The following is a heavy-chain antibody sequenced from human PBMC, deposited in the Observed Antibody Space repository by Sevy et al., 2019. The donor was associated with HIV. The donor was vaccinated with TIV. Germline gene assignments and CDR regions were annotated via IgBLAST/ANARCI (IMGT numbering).Heavy chain of an antibody. CDR3: ARGGITGTTGAFDI. CDR2: TYSGGGT. V-gene: IGHV3-53*01. CDR1: GFAVSGHY. J-gene: IGHJ3*02. Sequence: GGSLRLSCAASGFAVSGHYMSWVRQAPGKGLEWVSVTYSGGGTYYADSVKGRFTISRDNSMNTLYLQMHSLRAEDAAVYYCARGGITGTTGAFDILGQGTMVTVSS. D-gene: IGHD1-7*01.